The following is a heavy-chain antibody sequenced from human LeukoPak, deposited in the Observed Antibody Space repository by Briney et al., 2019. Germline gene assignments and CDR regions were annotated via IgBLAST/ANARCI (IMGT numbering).Heavy chain of an antibody. V-gene: IGHV4-61*01. J-gene: IGHJ4*02. CDR3: APYYTPVNFAY. CDR2: IYHSGYS. D-gene: IGHD3-3*01. CDR1: GGSVSSGTYY. Sequence: SETLSLTCSVSGGSVSSGTYYWRWIRQPPGKGLEWIVYIYHSGYSYYNPSLKSRVSMSIDTSKNQFYLKLSSVTATDPAVYYCAPYYTPVNFAYWGQGTLVTASS.